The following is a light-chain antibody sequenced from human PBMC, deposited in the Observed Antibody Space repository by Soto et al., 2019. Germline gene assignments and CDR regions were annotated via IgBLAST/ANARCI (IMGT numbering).Light chain of an antibody. CDR1: QSISSW. CDR3: QHSKT. J-gene: IGKJ1*01. V-gene: IGKV1-5*03. Sequence: DLQMTQSPSTLSASVGDRVTITCRASQSISSWLAWYQQKPGKAPKLLIYKASSLESGVPSRFSGSGSGTEFTLTISSLQPDDFATYYCQHSKTFGQGTKVDIK. CDR2: KAS.